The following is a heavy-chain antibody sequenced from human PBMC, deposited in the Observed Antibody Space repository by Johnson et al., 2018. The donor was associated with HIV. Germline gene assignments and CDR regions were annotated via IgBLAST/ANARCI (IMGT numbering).Heavy chain of an antibody. J-gene: IGHJ3*02. V-gene: IGHV3-30*02. CDR3: AKAQRNYRGASDI. D-gene: IGHD1-7*01. CDR1: GFTFSSYG. Sequence: QVQLVESGGGVVQPGGSLRLSCAASGFTFSSYGMHWVRQAPGKGLEWVAFIRYDGSNGYYVDSVEGRFTISRDNSNNTLFLQMNSLRSEDTAVYYCAKAQRNYRGASDIWGQGTRVTVSS. CDR2: IRYDGSNG.